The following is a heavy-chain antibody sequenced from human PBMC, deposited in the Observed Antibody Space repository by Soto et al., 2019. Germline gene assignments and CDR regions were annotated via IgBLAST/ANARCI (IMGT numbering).Heavy chain of an antibody. CDR2: IRYGGYS. CDR1: GGSIPNYY. D-gene: IGHD3-10*01. Sequence: QVQLQESGPGLVKPSETLSLTCTVSGGSIPNYYCSWFRQPPGKGLEWIGYIRYGGYSFYNLSLKRRVTMSMDTSRAQFSLMLESVAVTDTAVYYCARHGFGSLHGLVYVWGQGTTVIVSS. V-gene: IGHV4-59*08. CDR3: ARHGFGSLHGLVYV. J-gene: IGHJ6*02.